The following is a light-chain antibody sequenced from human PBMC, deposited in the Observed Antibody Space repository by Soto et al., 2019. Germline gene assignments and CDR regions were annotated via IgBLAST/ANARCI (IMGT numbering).Light chain of an antibody. CDR1: QSVSGN. V-gene: IGKV3-15*01. Sequence: EIVMTQSPATLSVSPGERATLSCRASQSVSGNLAWYQQKPGQAPRLLIYGASSRATGIPARFSGGGSGTEFTLTISSLQSEDFAVYYCQQYNNWWTFGQGTKVEI. J-gene: IGKJ1*01. CDR2: GAS. CDR3: QQYNNWWT.